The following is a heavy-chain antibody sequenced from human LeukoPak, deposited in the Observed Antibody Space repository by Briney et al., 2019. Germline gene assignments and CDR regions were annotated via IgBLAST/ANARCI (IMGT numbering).Heavy chain of an antibody. Sequence: ASVKVSCKASGYTFTGYYMHWVRQAPAQGLEWMGWINPNSGGTNYAQKFQGRVAMTRDTSISTAYMELSRLRSDDTAVYYCARVPGNSSSWSLFDYWGQGTLVTVSS. CDR3: ARVPGNSSSWSLFDY. D-gene: IGHD6-13*01. J-gene: IGHJ4*02. CDR2: INPNSGGT. V-gene: IGHV1-2*02. CDR1: GYTFTGYY.